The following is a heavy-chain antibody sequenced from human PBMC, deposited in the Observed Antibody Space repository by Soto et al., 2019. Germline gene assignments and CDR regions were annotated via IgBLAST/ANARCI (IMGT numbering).Heavy chain of an antibody. Sequence: SETLSLTCAVFGGSSSDYYWSWIRQPPGKGLEWIGEIHHSGFTNYKPSLKSRVTISVDTSKNHFSLKLRSVTAADTAVYYCARDDVLCDGGRCYGVPLDVWGKGTTVTVSS. J-gene: IGHJ6*04. D-gene: IGHD2-15*01. CDR3: ARDDVLCDGGRCYGVPLDV. V-gene: IGHV4-34*01. CDR1: GGSSSDYY. CDR2: IHHSGFT.